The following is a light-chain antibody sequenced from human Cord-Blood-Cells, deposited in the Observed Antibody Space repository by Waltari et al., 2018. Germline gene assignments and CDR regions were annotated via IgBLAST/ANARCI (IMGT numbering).Light chain of an antibody. J-gene: IGLJ3*02. Sequence: QAVVTQEPSLTVSPGGTVPLTCASSTGAVTCVHYPYWFQQKPGQAPRTLIYDTSNKHSWTPARFSGSLLGGEAALTLSGAQPEDEAEYYCLLSYSGARVFGGGTKLTVL. CDR3: LLSYSGARV. CDR2: DTS. V-gene: IGLV7-46*01. CDR1: TGAVTCVHY.